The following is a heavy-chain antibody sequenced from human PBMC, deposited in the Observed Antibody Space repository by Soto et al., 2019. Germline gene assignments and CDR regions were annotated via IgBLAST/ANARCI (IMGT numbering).Heavy chain of an antibody. CDR3: ATHGLTTYYFDH. Sequence: EVQLEQSGAEVKKSGESLRISCKVSGYSFASQWISWVRQVPGKGQEWMGRIDLSESYTTYNPSFQGHVSFSADKSITTAYLQWSSLEASDSAIYYCATHGLTTYYFDHWGRGTLVTVSS. J-gene: IGHJ4*02. CDR2: IDLSESYT. V-gene: IGHV5-10-1*03. D-gene: IGHD1-1*01. CDR1: GYSFASQW.